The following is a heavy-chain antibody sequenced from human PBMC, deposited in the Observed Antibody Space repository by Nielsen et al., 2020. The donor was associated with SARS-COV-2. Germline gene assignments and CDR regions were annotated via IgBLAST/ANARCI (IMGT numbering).Heavy chain of an antibody. V-gene: IGHV3-20*01. CDR2: INWNGGST. Sequence: GESLKISCAASGFTFSSYSMNWVRQAPGKGLEWVSGINWNGGSTGYADSVKGRFTISRDNAKNSLYLQMNSLRAEDTALYHCARDHTPIIRFLIDWGQGTLVTVSS. D-gene: IGHD3-3*01. CDR3: ARDHTPIIRFLID. J-gene: IGHJ4*02. CDR1: GFTFSSYS.